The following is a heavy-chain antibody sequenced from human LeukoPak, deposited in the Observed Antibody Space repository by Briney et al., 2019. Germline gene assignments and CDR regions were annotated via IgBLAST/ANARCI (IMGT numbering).Heavy chain of an antibody. CDR3: ARLKNYGDYGY. CDR1: GYTFTSYG. Sequence: ASVKVSCKASGYTFTSYGISWVRQAPGQGLEWMGWIYSYNGNSNYAQKFQGRVTMTTDTSTSIAYMELRSLTSDDTAVYYCARLKNYGDYGYWGQGTLVTVSS. J-gene: IGHJ4*02. CDR2: IYSYNGNS. V-gene: IGHV1-18*01. D-gene: IGHD4-17*01.